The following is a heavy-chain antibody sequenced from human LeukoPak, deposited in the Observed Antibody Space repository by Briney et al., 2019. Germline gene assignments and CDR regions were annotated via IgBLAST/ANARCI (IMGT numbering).Heavy chain of an antibody. J-gene: IGHJ6*03. CDR3: ARTGAVHYYYYMDV. CDR2: IYRSGST. Sequence: SETLSLTCIVSGYSISSGYYWGWIRQSPGKGLEWIGTIYRSGSTYSNPSLRGRVTISVDTSKNQFSLKLSSVTAADTAVYYCARTGAVHYYYYMDVWGKGTTVTVSS. V-gene: IGHV4-38-2*02. CDR1: GYSISSGYY. D-gene: IGHD1-26*01.